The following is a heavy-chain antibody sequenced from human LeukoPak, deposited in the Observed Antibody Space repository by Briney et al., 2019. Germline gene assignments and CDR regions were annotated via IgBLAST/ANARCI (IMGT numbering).Heavy chain of an antibody. CDR3: ARDGDSSGPYYYFDY. CDR1: GGSISSYY. D-gene: IGHD3-22*01. CDR2: IYYSGST. V-gene: IGHV4-59*01. Sequence: SETLSLTCTVSGGSISSYYWSWIRQPPGKGLEWIGYIYYSGSTKYNPSLKSRVTISADTSKNQFSLKLSSVTAADTAVYYCARDGDSSGPYYYFDYWGQGTLVTVS. J-gene: IGHJ4*02.